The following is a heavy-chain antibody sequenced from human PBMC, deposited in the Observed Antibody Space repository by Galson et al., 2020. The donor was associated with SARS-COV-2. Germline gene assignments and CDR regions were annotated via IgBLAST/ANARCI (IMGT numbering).Heavy chain of an antibody. V-gene: IGHV3-53*01. D-gene: IGHD3-10*01. CDR2: LFIGGGT. CDR3: ATPGGAD. J-gene: IGHJ4*02. CDR1: GFNVNSDY. Sequence: GGSLRLSCAASGFNVNSDYMTWVRQAPGKGLEWISVLFIGGGTNYADSVKGRFTTSRDNSKHTLFLQMNSLRVDDTAVYYCATPGGADWGQGTLVTVSS.